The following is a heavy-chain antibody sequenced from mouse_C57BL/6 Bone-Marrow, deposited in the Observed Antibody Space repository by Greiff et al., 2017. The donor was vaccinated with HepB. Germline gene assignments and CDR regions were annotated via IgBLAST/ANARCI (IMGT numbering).Heavy chain of an antibody. V-gene: IGHV5-2*03. CDR3: ARRPYYFDY. J-gene: IGHJ2*01. Sequence: EVKVVESGGGLVQPGESLKPSFESNEYEFPSHDMSWVRKTPGKGLELVAAINSDVGSTDYPDTMERRFSISRDNTKKTLYLQMSSLRSEDTALYYCARRPYYFDYWGQGTTLTVSS. CDR1: EYEFPSHD. CDR2: INSDVGST.